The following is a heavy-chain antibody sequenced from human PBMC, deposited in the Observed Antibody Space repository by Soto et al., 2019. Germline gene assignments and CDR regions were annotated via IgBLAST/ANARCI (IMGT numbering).Heavy chain of an antibody. CDR2: INPKNGDT. V-gene: IGHV1-2*02. Sequence: QVQVVQSGAEVQKPGASVKVSCKTSGYFFNDYHMHWVRKAPGQGLEWKGWINPKNGDTNYAQKFQERVTMTRDTSISTVYIELSRLTSADTAVYYCAREPGGSNIAAVLLDPWGQGTLVTVSS. D-gene: IGHD3-3*02. CDR1: GYFFNDYH. J-gene: IGHJ5*02. CDR3: AREPGGSNIAAVLLDP.